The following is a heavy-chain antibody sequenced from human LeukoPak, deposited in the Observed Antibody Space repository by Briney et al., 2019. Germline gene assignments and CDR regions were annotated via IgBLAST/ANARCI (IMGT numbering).Heavy chain of an antibody. CDR1: GGSFGGYY. J-gene: IGHJ5*02. V-gene: IGHV4-34*09. Sequence: SETLSLTCAVYGGSFGGYYWSWSRQHPGKGLEWIGYIYHSGSTHYNPSLKSRVTISVDTSKNQFSLKLSSVTAADTAVYYCARRGHSGYDFGPWGQGTLVTVSS. CDR3: ARRGHSGYDFGP. CDR2: IYHSGST. D-gene: IGHD5-12*01.